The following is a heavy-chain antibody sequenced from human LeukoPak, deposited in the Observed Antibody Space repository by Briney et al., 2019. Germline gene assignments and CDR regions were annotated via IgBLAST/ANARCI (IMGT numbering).Heavy chain of an antibody. V-gene: IGHV4-34*01. Sequence: SETLSLTCAVYGGSFSGYYWSWIRRPPGKGLEWIGEINHSGSTNYNPSLKSRVTISVDTSKNQFSLKLSSVTAADTAVYYCARTTRLGYCSSTSCPRYYYYGMDVWGQGTTVTVSS. CDR1: GGSFSGYY. CDR3: ARTTRLGYCSSTSCPRYYYYGMDV. J-gene: IGHJ6*02. D-gene: IGHD2-2*01. CDR2: INHSGST.